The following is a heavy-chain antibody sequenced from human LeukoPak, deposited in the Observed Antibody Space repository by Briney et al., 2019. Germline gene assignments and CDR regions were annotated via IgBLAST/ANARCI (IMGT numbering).Heavy chain of an antibody. CDR1: GYTFSDNY. D-gene: IGHD2-21*01. V-gene: IGHV1-2*02. CDR3: ARACAGGESFDY. CDR2: INPTSGGT. J-gene: IGHJ4*02. Sequence: RASVKVSCKASGYTFSDNYIHWVRQAPGQGLEWMGWINPTSGGTEYAPKFQGRVTMTRDTSITTTYMELSRLTSDDTAVYYCARACAGGESFDYWGQGTLVTGSS.